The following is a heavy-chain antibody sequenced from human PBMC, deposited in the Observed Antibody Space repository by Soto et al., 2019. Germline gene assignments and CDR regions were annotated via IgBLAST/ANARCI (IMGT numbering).Heavy chain of an antibody. CDR2: IIPIFGTA. V-gene: IGHV1-69*01. D-gene: IGHD5-18*01. Sequence: QVQLVQSGAEVRKPGSSVKVSCKASGGTFSSYAISWVRQAPGQGLEWMGGIIPIFGTANYAQKFQGRVTITAAESTSTAYMELSSLRSEDTAAYYCARFSGRYSYGLDYYYGMDVWGQGTTVTVSS. CDR3: ARFSGRYSYGLDYYYGMDV. J-gene: IGHJ6*02. CDR1: GGTFSSYA.